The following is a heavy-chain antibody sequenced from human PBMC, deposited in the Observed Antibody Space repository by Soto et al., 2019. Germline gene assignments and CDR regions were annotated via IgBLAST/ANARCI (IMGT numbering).Heavy chain of an antibody. CDR1: GFTFSSYA. CDR3: AKGRCSGGSCYSSDY. Sequence: GGSLILSCAASGFTFSSYAMNWVRQAPGKGLEWVSTISGSGGTASYADSVTGRFTISRDNSKSTLYLQMNSLRAEDTAVYYCAKGRCSGGSCYSSDYWGQGTLVTVSS. J-gene: IGHJ4*02. V-gene: IGHV3-23*01. CDR2: ISGSGGTA. D-gene: IGHD2-15*01.